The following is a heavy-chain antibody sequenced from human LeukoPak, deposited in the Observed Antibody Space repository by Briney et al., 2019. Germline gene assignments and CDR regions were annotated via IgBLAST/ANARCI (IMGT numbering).Heavy chain of an antibody. J-gene: IGHJ4*02. V-gene: IGHV3-48*03. CDR3: AKDRRRDDVLTGSFSD. CDR2: ISSSGSTI. D-gene: IGHD3-9*01. CDR1: GFTFSSYE. Sequence: GGSLRLSCAASGFTFSSYEMNWVRQAPGKGLEWVSYISSSGSTIYYADSVKGRFTISRDNSKNTLYLQMNSLRAEDTALYSCAKDRRRDDVLTGSFSDWGQGTLVTVSS.